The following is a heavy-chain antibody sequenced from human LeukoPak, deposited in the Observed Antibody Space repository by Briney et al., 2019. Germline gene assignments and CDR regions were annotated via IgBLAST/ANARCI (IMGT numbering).Heavy chain of an antibody. CDR3: AKGGSGWWGDNWFDP. D-gene: IGHD6-19*01. CDR2: ISGSGGST. V-gene: IGHV3-23*01. Sequence: GGSLRLSCAASGFTFSSYAMSWVRQAPGKGLEWVSAISGSGGSTYYADSVRGRFTISRDNSKNTLYLQMNSLRAEDTAVYYCAKGGSGWWGDNWFDPWGQGTLVTVSS. J-gene: IGHJ5*02. CDR1: GFTFSSYA.